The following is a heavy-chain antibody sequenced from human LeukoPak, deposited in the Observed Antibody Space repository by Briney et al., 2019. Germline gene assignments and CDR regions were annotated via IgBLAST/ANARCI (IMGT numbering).Heavy chain of an antibody. V-gene: IGHV1-46*01. CDR3: ARDGVDSYYDILTGYPPQDAFDI. D-gene: IGHD3-9*01. CDR1: GYTFTSYY. J-gene: IGHJ3*02. CDR2: INPSGGST. Sequence: PVASVKVSCKASGYTFTSYYMHWVRQAPGQGLEWMGIINPSGGSTSYAQKFQGRVTMTRDTSTSTVYMELSSLRSEDTAVYYCARDGVDSYYDILTGYPPQDAFDIWGQGTMVTVSS.